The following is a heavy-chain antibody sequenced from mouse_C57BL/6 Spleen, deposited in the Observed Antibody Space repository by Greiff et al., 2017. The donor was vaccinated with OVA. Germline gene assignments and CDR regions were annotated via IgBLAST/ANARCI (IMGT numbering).Heavy chain of an antibody. J-gene: IGHJ1*03. Sequence: EVNVVESEGGLVQPGSSMKLSCTASGFTFSDYYMAWVRQVPEKGLEWVANINYDGSSTYYLDSLKSRFIISRDNAKNILYLQMSSLKSEDTATYYCARGGGLYWYFDVWGTGTTVTVSS. CDR1: GFTFSDYY. CDR3: ARGGGLYWYFDV. V-gene: IGHV5-16*01. CDR2: INYDGSST.